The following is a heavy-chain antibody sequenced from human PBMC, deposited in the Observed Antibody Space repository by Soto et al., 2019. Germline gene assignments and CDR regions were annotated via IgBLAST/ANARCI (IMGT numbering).Heavy chain of an antibody. CDR1: GGSISSYY. CDR2: IYYSGST. J-gene: IGHJ4*02. CDR3: ARGISHFDY. D-gene: IGHD3-3*02. Sequence: SETLCLTCTVSGGSISSYYWSWIRQPPGKGLEWIGYIYYSGSTNYNPSLKSRVTISVDTSKNQFSLKLSSVTAADTAVYYCARGISHFDYWGQGTLVTVSS. V-gene: IGHV4-59*01.